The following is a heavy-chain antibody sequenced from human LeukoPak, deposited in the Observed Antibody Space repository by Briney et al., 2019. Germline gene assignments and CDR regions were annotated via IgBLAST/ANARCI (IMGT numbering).Heavy chain of an antibody. V-gene: IGHV3-33*01. J-gene: IGHJ6*04. D-gene: IGHD3-10*01. Sequence: GGSLRLSCAASGFTFSSYDMHWLRQAPGKGLEWLADIWYDGSNKYYADSVKGRFTISRDNSKNTLYLQMNRLRAEDTAVYYCARGPVAYYYGSGTGGMDVWGKGTTVTVSS. CDR1: GFTFSSYD. CDR3: ARGPVAYYYGSGTGGMDV. CDR2: IWYDGSNK.